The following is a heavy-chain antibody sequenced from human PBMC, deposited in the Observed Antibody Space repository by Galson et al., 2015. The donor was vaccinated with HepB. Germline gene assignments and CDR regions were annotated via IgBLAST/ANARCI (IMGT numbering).Heavy chain of an antibody. J-gene: IGHJ5*02. CDR1: GFTVSSNY. Sequence: SLRLSCAASGFTVSSNYMSWVRQAPGKGLEWVSLIYSGGSTYYADSVKGRFTISRDNSKNTLYLRMNSLRAEDTAVYYCARGLREVRDSFYGSGNTYIWFDPWGQGTLVTVSS. V-gene: IGHV3-53*01. CDR2: IYSGGST. CDR3: ARGLREVRDSFYGSGNTYIWFDP. D-gene: IGHD3-10*01.